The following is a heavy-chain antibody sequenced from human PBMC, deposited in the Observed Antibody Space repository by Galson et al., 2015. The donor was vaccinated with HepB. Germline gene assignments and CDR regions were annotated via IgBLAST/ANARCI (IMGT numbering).Heavy chain of an antibody. CDR3: ARGTTMIVVGRFDY. D-gene: IGHD3-22*01. CDR2: ISYDGSNK. CDR1: GFTFSSYA. Sequence: SLRLSCAASGFTFSSYAMHWVRQAPGKGLEWVAVISYDGSNKYYADSVKGRFTISRDNSKNTLYLQMNSLRAEDTAVYYCARGTTMIVVGRFDYWGQGTLVTVSS. V-gene: IGHV3-30-3*01. J-gene: IGHJ4*02.